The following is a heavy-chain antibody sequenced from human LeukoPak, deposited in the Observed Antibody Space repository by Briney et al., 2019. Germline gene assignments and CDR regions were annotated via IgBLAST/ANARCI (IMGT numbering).Heavy chain of an antibody. J-gene: IGHJ5*01. D-gene: IGHD1-20*01. CDR1: GFTVSSNY. CDR3: PRITAYDDS. V-gene: IGHV3-53*01. Sequence: GGSLRLSCAASGFTVSSNYMNWVRQAPGKGLEWVSGIYVDGSTYYADSVKGRFTIFRDNSRNTLYLQMNSLRAEDTAVYYCPRITAYDDSWGQGTLVTVSS. CDR2: IYVDGST.